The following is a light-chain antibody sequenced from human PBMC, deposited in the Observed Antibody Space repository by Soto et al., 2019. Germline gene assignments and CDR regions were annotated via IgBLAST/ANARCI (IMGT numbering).Light chain of an antibody. CDR2: GAS. V-gene: IGKV3-20*01. CDR3: QQYSSAIT. CDR1: QSVSSN. J-gene: IGKJ5*01. Sequence: EIVMTQSPATLSVSPGERATLSCRASQSVSSNLAWYQQKPGQAPRLLIYGASSRATGIPDRFSGSGSGTDFTLTITRLEPEDFAVYYCQQYSSAITFGQGIRLEIK.